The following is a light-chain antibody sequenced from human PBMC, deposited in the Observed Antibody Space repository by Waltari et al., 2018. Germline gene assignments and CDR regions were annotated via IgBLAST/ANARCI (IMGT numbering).Light chain of an antibody. Sequence: QSVLTQPPSASGTPGQRVTISCSGSSSNIGFNTVSWYQQVPGAAPRILIYTDNPRPAGVPDRFSGSKSGSSASLAISGLRPEDEADYYCAAWDDNLNGWAFGGGTKVTVL. V-gene: IGLV1-44*01. CDR3: AAWDDNLNGWA. CDR2: TDN. J-gene: IGLJ3*02. CDR1: SSNIGFNT.